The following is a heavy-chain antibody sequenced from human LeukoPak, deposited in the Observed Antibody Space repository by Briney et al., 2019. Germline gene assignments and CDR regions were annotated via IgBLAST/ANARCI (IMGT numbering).Heavy chain of an antibody. CDR1: RETFTGYY. Sequence: ASVKVSCKASRETFTGYYIHWVRQAPGQGLEWMGWFDPRTTATNYAQKFQGRVIMSKDTSISTVYMDLNRLTSDDTATYYCARGEYSRSLDFWGQGTLVTVSS. CDR2: FDPRTTAT. J-gene: IGHJ4*02. CDR3: ARGEYSRSLDF. V-gene: IGHV1-2*02. D-gene: IGHD3-16*02.